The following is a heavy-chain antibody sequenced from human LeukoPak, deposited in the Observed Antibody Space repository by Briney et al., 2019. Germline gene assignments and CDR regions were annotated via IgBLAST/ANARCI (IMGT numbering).Heavy chain of an antibody. D-gene: IGHD3-22*01. CDR1: GYTFTGYY. CDR3: ARDLYYDRVSEEFDP. CDR2: IDPNSGGT. V-gene: IGHV1-2*02. J-gene: IGHJ5*02. Sequence: ASVKVSCKASGYTFTGYYMHWVRQAPGQGLEWMGWIDPNSGGTNYAQKFQGRVTMTRDTSISTAYMELSRLRSDDTAVYYCARDLYYDRVSEEFDPWGQGTLVTVSS.